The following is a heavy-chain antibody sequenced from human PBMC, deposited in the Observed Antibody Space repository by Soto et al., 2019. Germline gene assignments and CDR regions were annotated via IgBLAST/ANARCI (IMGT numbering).Heavy chain of an antibody. V-gene: IGHV4-31*03. CDR2: IYYSGST. D-gene: IGHD6-6*01. CDR1: GGSISSGGYY. Sequence: ASLTLSVTCTVFGGSISSGGYYWSLIRQHPGKGLEWIGYIYYSGSTYYNPSLKSRVTISVDTSKNQFSLKLSSVTAADTAVYYCARDSGLVGGYYYGMDVWGQGTTVTVSS. J-gene: IGHJ6*02. CDR3: ARDSGLVGGYYYGMDV.